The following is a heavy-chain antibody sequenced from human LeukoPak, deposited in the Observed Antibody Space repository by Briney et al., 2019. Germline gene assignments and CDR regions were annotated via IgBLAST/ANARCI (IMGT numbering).Heavy chain of an antibody. CDR3: ARDLGDGARGVSGGYFDY. D-gene: IGHD3-10*01. V-gene: IGHV1-69*01. CDR1: GGTFSSYA. CDR2: IIPIFGTA. J-gene: IGHJ4*02. Sequence: SVKVSCKASGGTFSSYAISWVRQAPGQGLEWMGVIIPIFGTANYAQKFQGRVTITADESTSTAYMELSSLRSEDTAVYYCARDLGDGARGVSGGYFDYWGQGTLVTVSS.